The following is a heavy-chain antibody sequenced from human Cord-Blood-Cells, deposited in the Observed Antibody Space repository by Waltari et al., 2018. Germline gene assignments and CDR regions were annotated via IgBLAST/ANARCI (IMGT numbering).Heavy chain of an antibody. D-gene: IGHD7-27*01. CDR2: IYYCGST. CDR1: GGSISSSSYY. V-gene: IGHV4-39*01. CDR3: ARHKLGDFDY. Sequence: QLQLQESGPGLVKPSETLSLTCTVSGGSISSSSYYWGWIRQPPGKGLEWIGRIYYCGSTYYNPSLKSRVTISVDTSKNQFSLKLSSVTAADTAVYYCARHKLGDFDYWSQGTLVTVSS. J-gene: IGHJ4*02.